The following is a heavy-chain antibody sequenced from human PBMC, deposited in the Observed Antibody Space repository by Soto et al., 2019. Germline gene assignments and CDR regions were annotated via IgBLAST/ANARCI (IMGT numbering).Heavy chain of an antibody. CDR2: IYYSGST. V-gene: IGHV4-39*01. J-gene: IGHJ6*02. CDR1: GGSISSSSYY. D-gene: IGHD6-13*01. CDR3: PRLEGSSSWGGYYYCDMDV. Sequence: SETLSLTCTVSGGSISSSSYYWGWIRQPPGKGLEWIGSIYYSGSTYYNPSLKSRVTISVDTSKNQFSLKLSSVTAADTAVYYCPRLEGSSSWGGYYYCDMDVWGQGTTVTVSS.